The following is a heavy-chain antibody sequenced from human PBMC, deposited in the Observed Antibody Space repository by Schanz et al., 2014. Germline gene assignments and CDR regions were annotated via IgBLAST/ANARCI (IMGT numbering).Heavy chain of an antibody. V-gene: IGHV4-4*02. D-gene: IGHD6-25*01. CDR1: GDSISNSHW. Sequence: QVQLQESGPGLVKPSGTLSLTCTVSGDSISNSHWWNWVRQPPGKGLEWIGVIYHGGTTIYNPSLESRVTISIAKSKNQFSVRLPSVTAADTAVYYCARVRPGFAIDPWGQGTLVTVSS. CDR3: ARVRPGFAIDP. CDR2: IYHGGTT. J-gene: IGHJ5*02.